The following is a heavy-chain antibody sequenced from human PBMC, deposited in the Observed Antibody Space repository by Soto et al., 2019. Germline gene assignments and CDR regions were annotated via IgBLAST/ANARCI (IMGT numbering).Heavy chain of an antibody. Sequence: QVHLVESGGGVVQPGRSLRLSCAASGFTFSTYAMHWVRQAPGKGLEWLAVTSHDGSNKYSADSVKGRFTISRDNPKNTLYVQMVSLSAEDTAVYYGARYYITVAGGWDYYGLDVWGQGTTVTVSS. CDR3: ARYYITVAGGWDYYGLDV. CDR1: GFTFSTYA. V-gene: IGHV3-30-3*01. CDR2: TSHDGSNK. J-gene: IGHJ6*02. D-gene: IGHD6-19*01.